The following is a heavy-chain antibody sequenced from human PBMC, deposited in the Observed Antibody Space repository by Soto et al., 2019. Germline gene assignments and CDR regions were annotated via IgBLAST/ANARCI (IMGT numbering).Heavy chain of an antibody. CDR1: GFTFSSYS. V-gene: IGHV3-21*01. J-gene: IGHJ6*03. D-gene: IGHD1-7*01. CDR2: ISSSSSYI. Sequence: EVQLVESGGGLVKPGGSLRLSCAASGFTFSSYSMNWVRQAPGKGLEWVSSISSSSSYIYYADSVKGRFTISRDNAKNSLYMQMNSLRAEDTAVYYCARARITGTTAYYHYYYMDVWGKGTTVTVSS. CDR3: ARARITGTTAYYHYYYMDV.